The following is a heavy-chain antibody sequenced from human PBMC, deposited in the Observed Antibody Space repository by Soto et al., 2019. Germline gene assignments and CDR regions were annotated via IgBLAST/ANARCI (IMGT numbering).Heavy chain of an antibody. Sequence: GGSLRLSCAGSGFTFSSSWMHWVRQAPGKGLVWVSHINSDGTDTNYADSVKGRFTISRDNAKNTVYLQMNSLRAEDTAVYYCARDWSYALNYWGQGSLVTVSS. CDR3: ARDWSYALNY. CDR1: GFTFSSSW. J-gene: IGHJ4*02. V-gene: IGHV3-74*01. CDR2: INSDGTDT. D-gene: IGHD3-16*01.